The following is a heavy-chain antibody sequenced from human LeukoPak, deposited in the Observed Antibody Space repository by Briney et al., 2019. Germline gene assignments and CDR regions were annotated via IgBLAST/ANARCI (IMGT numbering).Heavy chain of an antibody. Sequence: SETLSLTCTVSGGSISSYYWSWIRQPAGKGLEWIGRIYTSGSTNYNPSLKSRVTISVDTSKNQFSLKLSSVTAADTAVYYCARDLGSGWYRYFDYWGQGTLVTVSS. CDR1: GGSISSYY. CDR3: ARDLGSGWYRYFDY. V-gene: IGHV4-4*07. CDR2: IYTSGST. J-gene: IGHJ4*02. D-gene: IGHD6-19*01.